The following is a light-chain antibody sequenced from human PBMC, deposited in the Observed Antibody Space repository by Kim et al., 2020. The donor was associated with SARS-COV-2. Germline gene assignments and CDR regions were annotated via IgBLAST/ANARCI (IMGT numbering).Light chain of an antibody. CDR2: DVS. CDR3: CSYAGSWW. Sequence: SPGQSVTFSCTGTSSDVCGYNYVSWYQQHPGKAPKLMIYDVSKRPSGVPDRFSGSKSGNTASLTISGLQAEDEADYYCCSYAGSWWFGGGTQLTVL. J-gene: IGLJ3*02. V-gene: IGLV2-11*01. CDR1: SSDVCGYNY.